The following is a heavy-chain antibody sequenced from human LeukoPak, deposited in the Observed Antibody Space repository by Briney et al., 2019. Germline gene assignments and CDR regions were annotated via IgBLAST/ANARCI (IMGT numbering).Heavy chain of an antibody. Sequence: GRSLRLSCAASGFTFDDYAMHWVRQAPGKGLEWVSGISWNSGSIGYADSVKGRFTISRDNAKNSLYLQMNSLRAEDTALYYCAKDTSDYGDSYNWFDPWGQGTLVTVSS. V-gene: IGHV3-9*01. J-gene: IGHJ5*02. CDR2: ISWNSGSI. D-gene: IGHD4-17*01. CDR3: AKDTSDYGDSYNWFDP. CDR1: GFTFDDYA.